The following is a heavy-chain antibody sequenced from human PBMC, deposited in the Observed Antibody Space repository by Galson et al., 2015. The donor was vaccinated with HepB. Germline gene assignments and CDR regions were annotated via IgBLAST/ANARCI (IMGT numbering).Heavy chain of an antibody. Sequence: SVKVSCKASGYIFTSYFLHWVRQAPGQGPEWMGRINPNSGGADYAQNFQDRVTITRDASIRTVYMDLRRLRSDDTAMYYCAREGELGIHDYWGQGALVTVSS. CDR3: AREGELGIHDY. CDR2: INPNSGGA. V-gene: IGHV1-2*06. CDR1: GYIFTSYF. J-gene: IGHJ4*02. D-gene: IGHD7-27*01.